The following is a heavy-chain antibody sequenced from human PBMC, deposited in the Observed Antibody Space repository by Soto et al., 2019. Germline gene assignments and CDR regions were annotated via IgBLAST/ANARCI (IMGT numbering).Heavy chain of an antibody. J-gene: IGHJ4*02. CDR3: AREGSGYNF. Sequence: SVNVSCKSSGGSFSNFCMSWVRRAPGQGLEWMGGIVPVFGRPNYAQRFRGRLTITADESTSTGYMELISLRSDDTAVYYCAREGSGYNFWGQGTQVTVSS. CDR1: GGSFSNFC. V-gene: IGHV1-69*13. CDR2: IVPVFGRP. D-gene: IGHD5-12*01.